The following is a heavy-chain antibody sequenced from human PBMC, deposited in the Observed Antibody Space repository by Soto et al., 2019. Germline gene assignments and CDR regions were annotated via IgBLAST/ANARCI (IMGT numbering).Heavy chain of an antibody. J-gene: IGHJ4*02. Sequence: QPGGSLSLLCAASGLTLRRYAMTWVRHAPGEGLEWVSAISCCGGSTYYADSVNGRFTISREKSKNTLYLQMNSPRAEDTAVYYCTKDSGRVVPAAICDYGRQGALVTVSS. CDR1: GLTLRRYA. V-gene: IGHV3-23*01. D-gene: IGHD2-2*01. CDR2: ISCCGGST. CDR3: TKDSGRVVPAAICDY.